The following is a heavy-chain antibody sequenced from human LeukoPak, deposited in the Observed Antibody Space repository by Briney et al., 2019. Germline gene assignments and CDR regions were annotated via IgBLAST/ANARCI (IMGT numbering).Heavy chain of an antibody. CDR2: IIPIVGTA. Sequence: ASVKVSCKASGGTFSSYAISWVRQAPGQGLEWMGGIIPIVGTANYAQKLQGRVTLTEDESTSTAYMKLSSLRSEDTAVYYCARARYCSRTSCYFDYWGQGTLVTVSS. D-gene: IGHD2-2*01. CDR3: ARARYCSRTSCYFDY. CDR1: GGTFSSYA. V-gene: IGHV1-69*13. J-gene: IGHJ4*02.